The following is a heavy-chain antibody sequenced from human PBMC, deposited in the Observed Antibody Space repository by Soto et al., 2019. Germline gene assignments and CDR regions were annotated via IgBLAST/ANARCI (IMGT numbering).Heavy chain of an antibody. CDR1: GFTFSSYS. CDR3: ARREYSSSSNYYYYGMDV. Sequence: EVQLVESGGGLVQPGGSLRLSCAASGFTFSSYSMNWVRQAPGKGLEWVSYISSNSSTIYYADSVKGRFTISRDNAKNSLYLQMNSLRDEDTAVYYCARREYSSSSNYYYYGMDVWGQGTTVTVSS. V-gene: IGHV3-48*02. CDR2: ISSNSSTI. D-gene: IGHD6-6*01. J-gene: IGHJ6*02.